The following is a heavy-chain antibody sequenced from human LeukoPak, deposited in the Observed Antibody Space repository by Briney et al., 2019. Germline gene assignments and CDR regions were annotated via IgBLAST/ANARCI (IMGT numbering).Heavy chain of an antibody. CDR3: ARDPPQQPGVPASAFDI. J-gene: IGHJ3*02. CDR1: GYTFTGYY. Sequence: GASVKVSCKASGYTFTGYYMHWVRQAPGQGLEWMGMINPNSGGTNYAQKFQGRVTMTRDTSISTAYMELSRLRSDDTAVYYCARDPPQQPGVPASAFDIWGQGTMVTVSS. D-gene: IGHD6-13*01. V-gene: IGHV1-2*02. CDR2: INPNSGGT.